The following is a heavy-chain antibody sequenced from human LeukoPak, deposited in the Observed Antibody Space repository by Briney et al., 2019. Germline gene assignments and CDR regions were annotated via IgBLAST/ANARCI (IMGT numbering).Heavy chain of an antibody. J-gene: IGHJ4*02. CDR2: IIPILGIA. D-gene: IGHD3-22*01. Sequence: SVKASCKASGGTFSSYAISWVRQAPGQGLEWMGRIIPILGIANYAQKFQGRVTITADKSTSTAYMELSSLRSEDTAVYYCARDQSYYDSSGYYPRNFDYWGQGTLVTVSS. CDR3: ARDQSYYDSSGYYPRNFDY. CDR1: GGTFSSYA. V-gene: IGHV1-69*04.